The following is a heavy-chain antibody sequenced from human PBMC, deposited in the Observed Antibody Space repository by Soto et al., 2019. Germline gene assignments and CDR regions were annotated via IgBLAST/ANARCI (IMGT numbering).Heavy chain of an antibody. D-gene: IGHD1-26*01. CDR1: GFTLSSYG. J-gene: IGHJ4*02. V-gene: IGHV3-30*18. CDR2: ISYDGSNT. CDR3: AKEGGLSGSYYISSSYYFDY. Sequence: PGXSLRLSCVASGFTLSSYGLHWFRQAPVNGLEWVAIISYDGSNTYYADSVKGRFTISRDNSKNTLYLQMNSLRAEDTSVYYCAKEGGLSGSYYISSSYYFDYWGQGTLVTVSS.